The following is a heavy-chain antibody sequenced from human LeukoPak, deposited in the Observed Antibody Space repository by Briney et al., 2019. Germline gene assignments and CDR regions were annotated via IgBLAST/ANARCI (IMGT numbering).Heavy chain of an antibody. D-gene: IGHD2-8*01. Sequence: SQTLSLTCTVSGGSISSGSYYWTWIRQPAGKGLEWIGRIYTSGTTNYNPSLKSRVTISVDTSKNQFSLKLSSVTAADTAVYYCARSNGFAALDSWAHGIPVTVSS. CDR2: IYTSGTT. J-gene: IGHJ5*01. CDR1: GGSISSGSYY. V-gene: IGHV4-61*02. CDR3: ARSNGFAALDS.